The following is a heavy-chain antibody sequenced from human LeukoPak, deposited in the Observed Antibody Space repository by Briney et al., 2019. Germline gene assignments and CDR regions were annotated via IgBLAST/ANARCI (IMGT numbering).Heavy chain of an antibody. CDR3: VKDLSDRDVDY. D-gene: IGHD2-21*02. CDR2: ISKNGGNT. J-gene: IGHJ4*02. V-gene: IGHV3-64D*06. Sequence: PGGSLRLSCLGSGFTFSWYGMNWVRQAPGRGLEYVSAISKNGGNTYYVDSVKGRFTISRDNSKNTLYLQMNSLRVEDTAVYFGVKDLSDRDVDYWGQGTLVTVSS. CDR1: GFTFSWYG.